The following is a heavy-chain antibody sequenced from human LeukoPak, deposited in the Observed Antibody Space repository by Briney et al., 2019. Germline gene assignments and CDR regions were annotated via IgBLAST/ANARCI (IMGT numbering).Heavy chain of an antibody. CDR3: AIHSSGWGRVY. D-gene: IGHD6-19*01. CDR1: GGTFSSYA. J-gene: IGHJ4*02. CDR2: IIPIFGTA. V-gene: IGHV1-69*05. Sequence: ASVKVSFKASGGTFSSYAISWGRQAPGQGLEWMGGIIPIFGTANYAQKFQGRVTITTEESTSTAYMELSSLRSEDTAVYYCAIHSSGWGRVYWGQGTLVTVSS.